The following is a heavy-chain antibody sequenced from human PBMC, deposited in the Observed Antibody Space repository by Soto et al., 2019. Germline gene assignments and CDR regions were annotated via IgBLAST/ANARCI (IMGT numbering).Heavy chain of an antibody. CDR3: ARPLIGNAIDL. D-gene: IGHD3-9*01. CDR1: GYTFFKYF. CDR2: INPSRGSA. J-gene: IGHJ3*01. V-gene: IGHV1-46*01. Sequence: ASVKVSCKASGYTFFKYFIHWVRQAPGQGLEWIGIINPSRGSATYGPIFQGRVSLTTDMPTSTVYMELSSLRSEDTAIYYCARPLIGNAIDLWGQGHRSPSPQ.